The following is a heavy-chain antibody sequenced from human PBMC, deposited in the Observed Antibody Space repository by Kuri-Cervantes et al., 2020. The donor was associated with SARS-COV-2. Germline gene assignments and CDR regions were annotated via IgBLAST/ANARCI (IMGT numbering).Heavy chain of an antibody. CDR3: ARIGLEWLFDAFDI. V-gene: IGHV3-7*01. D-gene: IGHD3-3*01. CDR1: GFSFSDAW. J-gene: IGHJ3*02. Sequence: GESLKISCVGTGFSFSDAWMSWVRQAPGKGLEWVANIKQDGSEKYYVDSVKGRFTISRDNAKNSLYLQINSLRAEDTAVYYCARIGLEWLFDAFDIWGQGTMVTVSS. CDR2: IKQDGSEK.